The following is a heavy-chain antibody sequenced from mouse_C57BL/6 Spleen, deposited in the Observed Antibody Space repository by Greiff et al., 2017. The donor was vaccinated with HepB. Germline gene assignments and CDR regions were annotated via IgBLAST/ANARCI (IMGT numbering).Heavy chain of an antibody. J-gene: IGHJ3*01. V-gene: IGHV1-52*01. CDR3: ARSYSNYAFAY. CDR1: GYTFTSYW. D-gene: IGHD2-5*01. CDR2: IDPSDSET. Sequence: QVQLQQPGAELVRPGSSVKLSCKASGYTFTSYWMHWVKQRPIQGLEWIGNIDPSDSETHYNQKFKDKATLTVDKSSSTAYMQLSSLKSEDSAVYYCARSYSNYAFAYWVQGTLVTVSA.